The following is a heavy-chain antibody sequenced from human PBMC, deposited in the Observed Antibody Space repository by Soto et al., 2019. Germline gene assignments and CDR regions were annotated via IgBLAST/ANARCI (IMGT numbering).Heavy chain of an antibody. D-gene: IGHD2-15*01. J-gene: IGHJ4*02. CDR1: GYTFTGYA. CDR2: INAGNGNT. CDR3: AKGEWSYCRGGSCYYFDY. V-gene: IGHV1-3*01. Sequence: QVQLVQSGSELKKPGASVKVSCKASGYTFTGYAMHWVRQAPGQRLEWMGWINAGNGNTKYSQKFQGRFTITRDTSASTGYMELSSLRSDDTAVYYCAKGEWSYCRGGSCYYFDYWGQGTVVTVSS.